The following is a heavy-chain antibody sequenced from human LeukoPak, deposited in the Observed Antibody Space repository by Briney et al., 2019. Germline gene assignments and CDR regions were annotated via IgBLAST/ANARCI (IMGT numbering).Heavy chain of an antibody. J-gene: IGHJ3*02. CDR2: IYTSGST. Sequence: NPSETLSHTCTVSGGSISSYYWSWIRQPAGKGPEWIGRIYTSGSTNYNPSLKSRVTISVDTSKNQFSLKLSSVTAADTAVYYCARHLSSGYYVDAFDIWGQGTMVTVSS. V-gene: IGHV4-4*07. D-gene: IGHD3-22*01. CDR1: GGSISSYY. CDR3: ARHLSSGYYVDAFDI.